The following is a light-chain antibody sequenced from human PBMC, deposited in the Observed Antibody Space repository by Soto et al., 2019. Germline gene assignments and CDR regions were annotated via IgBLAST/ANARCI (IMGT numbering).Light chain of an antibody. V-gene: IGKV1-27*01. CDR1: QAIRSY. CDR3: HKYNHAPT. CDR2: ATS. J-gene: IGKJ4*01. Sequence: DIQLNQSPSSLSASVGDRVTITCRASQAIRSYLAWYQQKPGKVPELLIYATSTLQSGAPSRFSGSGSGTDFTLTISSLQPEDVATYYCHKYNHAPTFGGGTKVEIK.